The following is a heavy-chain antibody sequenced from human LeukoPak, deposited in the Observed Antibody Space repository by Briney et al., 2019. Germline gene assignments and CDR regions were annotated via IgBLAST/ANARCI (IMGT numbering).Heavy chain of an antibody. D-gene: IGHD1-26*01. J-gene: IGHJ4*02. CDR3: AKDPRGGYSGSWYFDY. CDR1: GFTVNNFV. CDR2: ISGGGDPT. Sequence: GGSLRLSCTASGFTVNNFVMRWVRQAPGKGLEWVSAISGGGDPTYYADSVKGRFTISRDNCKNTLYLQMNSLRAEDTAVYYCAKDPRGGYSGSWYFDYWGQGTLVTVSS. V-gene: IGHV3-23*01.